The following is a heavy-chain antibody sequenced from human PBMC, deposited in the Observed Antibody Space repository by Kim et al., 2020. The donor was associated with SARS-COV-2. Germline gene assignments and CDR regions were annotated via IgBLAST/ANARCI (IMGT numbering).Heavy chain of an antibody. V-gene: IGHV1-69*13. J-gene: IGHJ4*02. CDR3: ARVFQFGDWSFDY. D-gene: IGHD3-10*01. CDR1: GGTFSSYA. Sequence: SVKVSCKASGGTFSSYAISWVRQAPGQGLEWMGGIIPIFGTANYAQKSQGRVTITADESTSTAYMELSSLRSEDTAVYYCARVFQFGDWSFDYWGQGTLVTVSS. CDR2: IIPIFGTA.